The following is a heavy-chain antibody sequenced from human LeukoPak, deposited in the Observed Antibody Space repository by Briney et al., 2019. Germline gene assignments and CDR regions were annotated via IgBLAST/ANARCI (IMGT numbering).Heavy chain of an antibody. D-gene: IGHD3-3*01. CDR3: AREGSRGSGYPYYYYYMDV. Sequence: PGGSLRLSCAASGFTFSSYAMSWVRQAPGKGLEWVSAISGSGGSTYYADSVKGRFTISRDNAKNSLYLQMNSLRAEDTALYYCAREGSRGSGYPYYYYYMDVWGKGTTVTVSS. V-gene: IGHV3-23*01. J-gene: IGHJ6*03. CDR1: GFTFSSYA. CDR2: ISGSGGST.